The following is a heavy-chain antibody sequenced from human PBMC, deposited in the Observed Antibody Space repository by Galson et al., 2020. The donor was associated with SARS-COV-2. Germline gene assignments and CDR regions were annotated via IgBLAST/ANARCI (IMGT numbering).Heavy chain of an antibody. D-gene: IGHD2-2*02. J-gene: IGHJ3*01. CDR2: ISSSSSYV. Sequence: KIGESLKISCVASGFSLSSYGMNWVRQVPGKGLEWVASISSSSSYVFHADSVEGRFTISRDNAKNSLYLQMTSLRAEDTAVYYCARDLYQLLYSVKNFGFDVWGQGTAVTVSS. CDR1: GFSLSSYG. CDR3: ARDLYQLLYSVKNFGFDV. V-gene: IGHV3-21*01.